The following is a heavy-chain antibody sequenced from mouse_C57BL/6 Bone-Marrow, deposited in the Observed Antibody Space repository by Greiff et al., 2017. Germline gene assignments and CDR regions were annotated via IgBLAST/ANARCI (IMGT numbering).Heavy chain of an antibody. CDR2: IDPSDSYT. V-gene: IGHV1-59*01. CDR3: ERSIITTVVEGH. CDR1: GYTFTSYW. Sequence: QVQLQQPGAELVRPGTSVKLSCKASGYTFTSYWMHWVKQRPGQGLEWIGVIDPSDSYTNYNQKFKGKATLTVDTSSSTAYMQLSSLTSEDTAVYNCERSIITTVVEGHWGQGTTLTVSS. D-gene: IGHD1-1*01. J-gene: IGHJ2*01.